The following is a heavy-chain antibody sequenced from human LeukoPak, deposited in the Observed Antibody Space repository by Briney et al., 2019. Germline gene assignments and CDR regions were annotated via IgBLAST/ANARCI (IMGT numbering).Heavy chain of an antibody. J-gene: IGHJ5*02. CDR1: EYTFTGYY. Sequence: ASVKVSCKASEYTFTGYYMHWERQAPGQGLEWMGWINPNSGGTNYAQKFQGRVTMTRDTSISTAYMELSRLRSDDTAVYYCARVSAVAGRGDWFDPWGQGTLVTVSS. CDR2: INPNSGGT. CDR3: ARVSAVAGRGDWFDP. D-gene: IGHD6-19*01. V-gene: IGHV1-2*02.